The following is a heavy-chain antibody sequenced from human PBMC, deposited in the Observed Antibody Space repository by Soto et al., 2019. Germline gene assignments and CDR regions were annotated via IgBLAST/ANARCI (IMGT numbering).Heavy chain of an antibody. J-gene: IGHJ4*02. CDR2: ISRTGSTI. CDR3: ATARDYGDYNLGYYFDY. V-gene: IGHV3-11*01. D-gene: IGHD4-17*01. CDR1: GFTFSNSY. Sequence: PGVSLRLSCVASGFTFSNSYMSWIRHAPGKGLEWVSYISRTGSTIYYADSVKGRFTMSRDNSKNTLFLQRSSLRAEDTAVYYCATARDYGDYNLGYYFDYWGQGTLVTVSS.